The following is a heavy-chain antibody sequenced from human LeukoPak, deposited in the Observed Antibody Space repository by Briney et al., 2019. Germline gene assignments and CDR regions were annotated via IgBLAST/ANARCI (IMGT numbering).Heavy chain of an antibody. Sequence: GGSLRLSCAASGFTFSSYGMHWVRQAPGKGLEWVAVISYDGPNKYYADSVRGRFTISRDNSKNTLYLQMNSLRAEDTAMYYCAKDFAKYCSGGCDFQHWGQGTLVTVSS. J-gene: IGHJ1*01. D-gene: IGHD2-15*01. V-gene: IGHV3-30*18. CDR2: ISYDGPNK. CDR1: GFTFSSYG. CDR3: AKDFAKYCSGGCDFQH.